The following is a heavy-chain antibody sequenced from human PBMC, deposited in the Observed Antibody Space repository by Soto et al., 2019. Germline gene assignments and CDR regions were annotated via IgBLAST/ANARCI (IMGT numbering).Heavy chain of an antibody. D-gene: IGHD3-16*01. CDR1: GFIFDDYA. CDR3: VKDSEYDYARGSIRI. CDR2: ISWNSGSI. J-gene: IGHJ3*02. V-gene: IGHV3-9*01. Sequence: EVQLVESGGGLVQPGRSLRLSCAASGFIFDDYAMHWVRQAPGKGLEWVSGISWNSGSIGYADSVKGRFTISRDNAKNSLYLQMNSLRAEDTALFYCVKDSEYDYARGSIRIWGQGTMVTVSS.